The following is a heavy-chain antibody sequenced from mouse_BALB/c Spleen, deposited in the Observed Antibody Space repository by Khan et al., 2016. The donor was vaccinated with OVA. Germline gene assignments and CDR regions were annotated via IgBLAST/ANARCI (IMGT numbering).Heavy chain of an antibody. J-gene: IGHJ3*01. D-gene: IGHD4-1*01. CDR1: GFTFSSYS. Sequence: EVELVESGGDLVKPGGSLKLSCAASGFTFSSYSMSWVRQTPDKRLEWVASICSGGDYTYYPDSVRGRFIISSDNAKNTLYLQMSDLKSEDTAMYYCAYHLTGSFAYWGQGTLVTVSA. V-gene: IGHV5-6*01. CDR3: AYHLTGSFAY. CDR2: ICSGGDYT.